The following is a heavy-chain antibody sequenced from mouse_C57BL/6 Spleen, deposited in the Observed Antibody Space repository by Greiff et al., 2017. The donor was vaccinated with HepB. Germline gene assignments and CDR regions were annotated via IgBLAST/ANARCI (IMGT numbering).Heavy chain of an antibody. CDR1: GYTFTSYT. D-gene: IGHD2-3*01. V-gene: IGHV1-4*01. Sequence: VKLQESGAELARPGASVKMSCKASGYTFTSYTMHWVKQRPGQGLEWIGYINPSSGYTKYNQKFKDKATLTADKSSSTAYMQLSSLTSEDSAVYYCAREEDGYLLDYWGQGTTLTVSS. J-gene: IGHJ2*01. CDR3: AREEDGYLLDY. CDR2: INPSSGYT.